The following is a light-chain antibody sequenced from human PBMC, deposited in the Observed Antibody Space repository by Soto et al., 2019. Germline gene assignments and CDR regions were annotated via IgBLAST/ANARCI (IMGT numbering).Light chain of an antibody. V-gene: IGKV3-11*01. J-gene: IGKJ5*01. CDR1: QSVSSY. Sequence: IVVTQAPGTPSLSAGERCTVSFSASQSVSSYLAWYQQKPGQAPRLLIYDASNRATGIPARFSGSGSGTDFTLTISSLEPEDFAVYYCQQRSNWPPTFGQGTRLEIK. CDR3: QQRSNWPPT. CDR2: DAS.